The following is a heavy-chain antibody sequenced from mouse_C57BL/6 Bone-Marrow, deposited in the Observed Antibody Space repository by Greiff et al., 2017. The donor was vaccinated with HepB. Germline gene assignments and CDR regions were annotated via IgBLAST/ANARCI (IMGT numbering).Heavy chain of an antibody. CDR2: ISDGGSYT. Sequence: EVKLMESGGGLVKPGGSLKLSCAASGFTFSSYAMSWVRQTPEKRLEWVATISDGGSYTYYPDNVKGRFTISRDNAKNNLYLQMSKLKSEDTAMYYCARDRGLLPYAMDYWGQGTSVTVSS. J-gene: IGHJ4*01. CDR3: ARDRGLLPYAMDY. CDR1: GFTFSSYA. V-gene: IGHV5-4*01. D-gene: IGHD2-3*01.